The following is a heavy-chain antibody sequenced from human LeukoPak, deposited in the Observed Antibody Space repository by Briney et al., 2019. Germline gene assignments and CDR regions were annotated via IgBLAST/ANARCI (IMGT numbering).Heavy chain of an antibody. CDR1: GGTFSSYA. Sequence: GASVKVSCKASGGTFSSYAISWVRQAPGQGLEWMGGIIPIFGTANYAQKFQGRVTITADESTSTAYMELSSLRSEDTAVYYCARLSPYCSSTSCSWGQGTLVTVSS. J-gene: IGHJ5*02. CDR3: ARLSPYCSSTSCS. CDR2: IIPIFGTA. V-gene: IGHV1-69*13. D-gene: IGHD2-2*01.